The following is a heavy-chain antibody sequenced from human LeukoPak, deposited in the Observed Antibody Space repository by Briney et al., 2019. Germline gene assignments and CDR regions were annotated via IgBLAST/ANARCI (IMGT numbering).Heavy chain of an antibody. CDR3: ARRFYYAMDV. CDR1: GYSFTGYF. V-gene: IGHV1-2*02. J-gene: IGHJ6*02. D-gene: IGHD3-16*01. CDR2: INPNSGDT. Sequence: ASVKVSCKASGYSFTGYFMQWVRQAPGQGLEWMGWINPNSGDTNYARKLQGRVTMTRDTSISTAYMELSRLRSDDAAVYYCARRFYYAMDVWGQGTTVTVSS.